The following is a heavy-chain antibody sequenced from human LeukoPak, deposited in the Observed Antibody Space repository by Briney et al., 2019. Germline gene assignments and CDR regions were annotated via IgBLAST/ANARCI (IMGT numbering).Heavy chain of an antibody. CDR2: INPNSGGT. CDR3: ARGWRYYDFWSGSQPPPGTNWFDP. D-gene: IGHD3-3*01. V-gene: IGHV1-2*02. J-gene: IGHJ5*02. Sequence: GASVKVSCKASGYTFTGYYMHWVRQAPGQGLEWMGWINPNSGGTNYAQKFQGRVTMTRDTSISTAYMELSRLRSDDTAVYYCARGWRYYDFWSGSQPPPGTNWFDPWGQGTLVTVSS. CDR1: GYTFTGYY.